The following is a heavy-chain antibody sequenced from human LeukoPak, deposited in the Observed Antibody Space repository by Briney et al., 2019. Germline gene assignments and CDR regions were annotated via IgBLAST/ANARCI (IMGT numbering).Heavy chain of an antibody. CDR1: GGSFSGYY. V-gene: IGHV4-34*01. J-gene: IGHJ5*02. D-gene: IGHD3-22*01. CDR3: ARSTSYYYDSRIDP. CDR2: INHSGST. Sequence: SETLSLTCAVYGGSFSGYYWSWIRQPPGKGLEWIGEINHSGSTNYNPSLKSRVTISVDTSKNQFSLKLSSVTAADTAVYYCARSTSYYYDSRIDPWGQGTLVTVSS.